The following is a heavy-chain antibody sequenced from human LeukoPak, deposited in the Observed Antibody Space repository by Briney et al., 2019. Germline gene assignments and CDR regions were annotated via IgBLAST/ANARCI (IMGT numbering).Heavy chain of an antibody. CDR1: GFTFSSYS. D-gene: IGHD6-13*01. J-gene: IGHJ4*02. V-gene: IGHV3-48*01. CDR3: ARGNPEQLGQGAFDY. CDR2: ISSSSSSI. Sequence: GGSLRLSCAASGFTFSSYSMNWVRQAPGKGLEWVSYISSSSSSIYYADSVKGRFTISRDNAKNSVYLQMNSLRAEDTAVYYCARGNPEQLGQGAFDYWGQGTLVTVPS.